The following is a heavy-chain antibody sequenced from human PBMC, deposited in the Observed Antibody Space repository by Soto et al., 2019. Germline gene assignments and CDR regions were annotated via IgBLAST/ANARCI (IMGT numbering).Heavy chain of an antibody. D-gene: IGHD6-13*01. V-gene: IGHV4-59*01. J-gene: IGHJ6*03. CDR1: GGSISSYY. CDR3: ARDGSSWHDYYYMDV. CDR2: IYYSGST. Sequence: QVQLQESGPGLVKPSETLSLTCTVSGGSISSYYWSWIRQPPGKGLEWIGYIYYSGSTNYNPSLKSRVTISVDTSKNQFSLKLSSVTAADTAVYYCARDGSSWHDYYYMDVWGKGTTVTVSS.